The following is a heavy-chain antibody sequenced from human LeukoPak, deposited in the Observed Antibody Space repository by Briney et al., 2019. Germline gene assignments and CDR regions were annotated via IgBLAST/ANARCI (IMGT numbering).Heavy chain of an antibody. D-gene: IGHD6-19*01. CDR2: INHSGST. CDR3: ASGLAVAGPFDY. CDR1: GGSFSGYY. J-gene: IGHJ4*02. Sequence: SSETLSLTCAVYGGSFSGYYWSWIRQPPGKGLEWIGEINHSGSTNYNPSLKSRVTISVDTSKNQFSLKLSSVTAADTAVYYCASGLAVAGPFDYWGQGTLVTASS. V-gene: IGHV4-34*01.